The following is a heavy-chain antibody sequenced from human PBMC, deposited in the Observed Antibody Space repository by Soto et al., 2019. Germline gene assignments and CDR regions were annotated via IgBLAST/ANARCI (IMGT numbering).Heavy chain of an antibody. V-gene: IGHV1-69*02. J-gene: IGHJ4*02. CDR1: GDTFNFYT. Sequence: QVQLVQSGAEVKKPGSSLRVSCKASGDTFNFYTINWVRQAPGLGLEWLGRIIPYLSVTNYAQKFQGRVTITADKSTSTAYMEVRSLRSEDTAMYYCATSFASGYRAFDYWGQGALVTVSS. CDR3: ATSFASGYRAFDY. CDR2: IIPYLSVT. D-gene: IGHD3-16*01.